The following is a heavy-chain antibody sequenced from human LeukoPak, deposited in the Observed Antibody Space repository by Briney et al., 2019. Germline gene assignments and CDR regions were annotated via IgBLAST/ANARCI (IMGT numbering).Heavy chain of an antibody. CDR1: GFTFSNYW. D-gene: IGHD4-11*01. CDR2: INSDGSST. Sequence: TGGSLRLSCAASGFTFSNYWMHWVRQAPGKGLVWVSCINSDGSSTNYADSVKGRFTISRDNAKNTLSLQMNSLRAEDTAVYYCALLSNYSEMYGLDVWGQGTTVTVSS. CDR3: ALLSNYSEMYGLDV. J-gene: IGHJ6*02. V-gene: IGHV3-74*01.